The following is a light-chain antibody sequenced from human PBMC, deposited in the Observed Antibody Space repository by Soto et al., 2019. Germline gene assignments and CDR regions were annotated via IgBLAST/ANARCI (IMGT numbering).Light chain of an antibody. J-gene: IGLJ2*01. CDR2: EGS. CDR1: SSDVGSYNL. V-gene: IGLV2-23*01. CDR3: CSYAGSGTVL. Sequence: QSALTQPASVSGSPGQSITISCTGTSSDVGSYNLVSWYQQHPGKAPKLMIYEGSKRPSGVSNRFSGSKSGNTASLTVSGLQAEDESDYYCCSYAGSGTVLFGGGTKLTVL.